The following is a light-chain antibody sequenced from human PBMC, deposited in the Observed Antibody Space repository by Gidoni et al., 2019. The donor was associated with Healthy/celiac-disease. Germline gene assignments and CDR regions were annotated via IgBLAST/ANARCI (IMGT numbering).Light chain of an antibody. CDR3: QVWDSSSDHVV. J-gene: IGLJ2*01. CDR2: YDS. Sequence: SHVLPQPPSASGAPGKTARITCGGNNIGSKSVHWYQQKPGQAPVLVIYYDSDRPSGIPERFSGSNSGNTATLTISRVEAGDEADYYCQVWDSSSDHVVFGGGTKLTVL. V-gene: IGLV3-21*04. CDR1: NIGSKS.